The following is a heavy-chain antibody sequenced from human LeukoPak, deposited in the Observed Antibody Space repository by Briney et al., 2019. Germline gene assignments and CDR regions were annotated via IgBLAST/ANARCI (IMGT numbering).Heavy chain of an antibody. V-gene: IGHV3-33*01. J-gene: IGHJ6*02. D-gene: IGHD6-13*01. CDR3: ARGGVGISYYYYGMDV. CDR2: IWYDGSNK. CDR1: GFTFSSYG. Sequence: PGRSLRLSCAASGFTFSSYGMHWVRQAPGKGLEWVAVIWYDGSNKYYADSVKGRFTISRDNSKNTLYLQMNSLRAEDTAVYYCARGGVGISYYYYGMDVWGQGTTVTVSS.